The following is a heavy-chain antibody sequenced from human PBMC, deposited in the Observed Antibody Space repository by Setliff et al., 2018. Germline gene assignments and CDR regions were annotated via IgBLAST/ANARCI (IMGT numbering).Heavy chain of an antibody. CDR3: ASMKHASGRYDYSDY. V-gene: IGHV3-7*05. Sequence: GGSLRLSCAASGFTFSGSAVHWVRQAPGKGLEWVANMKQDGSEEYYVDSVRGRFTISRDNAKNSLYLQMNNLRVEDTARYYCASMKHASGRYDYSDYWGQGTVVTVSS. CDR1: GFTFSGSA. CDR2: MKQDGSEE. J-gene: IGHJ4*02. D-gene: IGHD6-19*01.